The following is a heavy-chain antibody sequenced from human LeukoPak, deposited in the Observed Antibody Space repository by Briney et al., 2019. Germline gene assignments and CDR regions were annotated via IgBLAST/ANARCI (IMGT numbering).Heavy chain of an antibody. CDR2: ISYDGSNK. Sequence: EPGGSLRLSCAASGFTFSSYAMHWVRQAPGKGLEWVAVISYDGSNKYYADSVKGRFTISRDNSKNTVYLEMNSLRAEDTAVYYCAKGYGSGWNYYYYMDVWGKGTTVTVSS. V-gene: IGHV3-30*04. D-gene: IGHD6-19*01. J-gene: IGHJ6*03. CDR1: GFTFSSYA. CDR3: AKGYGSGWNYYYYMDV.